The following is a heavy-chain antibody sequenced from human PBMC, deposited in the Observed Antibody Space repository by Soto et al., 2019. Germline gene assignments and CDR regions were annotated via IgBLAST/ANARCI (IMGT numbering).Heavy chain of an antibody. Sequence: ASVKVSCKASGYSFTSFGISWVRQAPGQGLEWMGWISAYNGDTNYAQKLQGRVTMTTDTSTSTAYMELRSPRSDDTAVYYCARVQGELSLLFDYWGQGTLVTVSS. CDR3: ARVQGELSLLFDY. J-gene: IGHJ4*02. CDR2: ISAYNGDT. D-gene: IGHD3-16*02. CDR1: GYSFTSFG. V-gene: IGHV1-18*01.